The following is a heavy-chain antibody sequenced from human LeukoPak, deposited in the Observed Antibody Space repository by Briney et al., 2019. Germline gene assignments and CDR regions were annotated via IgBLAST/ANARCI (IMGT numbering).Heavy chain of an antibody. CDR1: GYTFTSYY. Sequence: ASVKVSCTASGYTFTSYYMHWVRQAPGQGLEWMGIINPSGGSTSYAQKFQGRVTMTRDTSTSTVCMELSSLRSEDTAVYYCARGGTDYYDSSGYYYACDYWGQGTLVTVSS. CDR2: INPSGGST. D-gene: IGHD3-22*01. J-gene: IGHJ4*02. V-gene: IGHV1-46*01. CDR3: ARGGTDYYDSSGYYYACDY.